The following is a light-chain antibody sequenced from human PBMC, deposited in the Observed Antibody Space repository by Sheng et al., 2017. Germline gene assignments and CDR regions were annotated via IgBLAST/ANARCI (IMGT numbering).Light chain of an antibody. J-gene: IGKJ5*01. CDR1: QTISSW. V-gene: IGKV1-5*01. CDR3: QQYSTYPFT. CDR2: GAS. Sequence: DILMTQSPSTLSASVGDRVTITCRASQTISSWLAWYQQKPGKAPRSLIYGASNLLSGVPSRFSGSGSGTDFSLTINSLQPEDFATYYCQQYSTYPFTLGQGTRLEIK.